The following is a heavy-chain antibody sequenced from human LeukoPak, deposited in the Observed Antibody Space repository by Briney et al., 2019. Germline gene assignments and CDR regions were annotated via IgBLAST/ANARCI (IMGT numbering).Heavy chain of an antibody. CDR3: ARLTVVTRQIDY. Sequence: PSETLSLSCAVYGGSFSGYYWSWIRQSPGKGLEWIGEINHSGSTNYNPSLKSRVTISVDTSKNQFSLKLSSVTAADTAVYYCARLTVVTRQIDYWGQGTLVTVSS. J-gene: IGHJ4*02. CDR1: GGSFSGYY. CDR2: INHSGST. D-gene: IGHD4-23*01. V-gene: IGHV4-34*01.